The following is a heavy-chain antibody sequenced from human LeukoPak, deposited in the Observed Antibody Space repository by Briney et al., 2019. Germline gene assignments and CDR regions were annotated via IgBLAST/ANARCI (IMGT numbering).Heavy chain of an antibody. J-gene: IGHJ4*02. CDR2: ISSSSSYI. V-gene: IGHV3-21*01. CDR1: GFTFSSYS. D-gene: IGHD3-22*01. CDR3: ARAGYYDSSGYSYFDY. Sequence: GGSLRLSCAASGFTFSSYSMNWVRQAPGKGLEWVSSISSSSSYIYYADSVKGRFTISRDNAKNSLYLQMNSLRAEDTAVYYCARAGYYDSSGYSYFDYWGRGTLVTVSS.